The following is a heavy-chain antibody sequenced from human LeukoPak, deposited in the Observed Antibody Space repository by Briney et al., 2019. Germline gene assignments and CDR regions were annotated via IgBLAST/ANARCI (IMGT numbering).Heavy chain of an antibody. D-gene: IGHD6-19*01. V-gene: IGHV3-21*01. CDR3: ARVISVAGYDY. Sequence: PGGSLRLSCAASGFTFSSYSMNWVRQAPGKGLEWVSSISSSSSYIYYADSVKGRFTISRDNAKNSLYPQMNSLRAEDTAVYYCARVISVAGYDYWGQGTLVTVSS. CDR2: ISSSSSYI. J-gene: IGHJ4*02. CDR1: GFTFSSYS.